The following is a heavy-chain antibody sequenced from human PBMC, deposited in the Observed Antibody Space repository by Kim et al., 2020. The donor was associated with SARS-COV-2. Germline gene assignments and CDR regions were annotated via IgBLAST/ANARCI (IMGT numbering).Heavy chain of an antibody. D-gene: IGHD3-10*01. J-gene: IGHJ6*02. V-gene: IGHV1-18*01. CDR2: ASAYDGNT. CDR3: ARVRLWFGELLENGGMDV. CDR1: GYTVTSYG. Sequence: ASVKVSFKASGYTVTSYGISWGRQAPGQGLEWMGWASAYDGNTNYAQKLHGRVTMTTDTSTSTAYMELRSLRSDDTAVYYCARVRLWFGELLENGGMDVWGRGTTATVSS.